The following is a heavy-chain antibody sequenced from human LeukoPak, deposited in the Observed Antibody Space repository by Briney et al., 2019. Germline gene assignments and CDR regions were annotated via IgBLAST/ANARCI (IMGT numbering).Heavy chain of an antibody. CDR3: ARNVPSPSHHFDI. D-gene: IGHD1-1*01. V-gene: IGHV4-59*08. CDR2: IYYNGGT. J-gene: IGHJ3*02. Sequence: SETLSLTCTVSGGSISPYYWSWIRQPPGKGLEWIGYIYYNGGTNYNPSLKSRVTISVDTSKNQFSLRLSSVTAADTAVYYCARNVPSPSHHFDIWGQGTMVTVSS. CDR1: GGSISPYY.